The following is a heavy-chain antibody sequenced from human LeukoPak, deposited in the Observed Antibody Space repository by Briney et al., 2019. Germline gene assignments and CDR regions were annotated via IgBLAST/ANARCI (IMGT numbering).Heavy chain of an antibody. V-gene: IGHV3-9*01. Sequence: GRSLRPSCAASGFIFDDYAMHWVRQAPGKGLEWVSGISWNSGNIGYADSVKGRFTISRDNAKNSLYLQMNSLRGEDTALYYCAKGGYSYGIGVDYWGQGTLVTVSS. CDR1: GFIFDDYA. CDR2: ISWNSGNI. J-gene: IGHJ4*02. CDR3: AKGGYSYGIGVDY. D-gene: IGHD5-18*01.